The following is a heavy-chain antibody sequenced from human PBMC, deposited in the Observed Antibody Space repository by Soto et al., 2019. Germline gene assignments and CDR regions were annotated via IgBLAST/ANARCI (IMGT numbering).Heavy chain of an antibody. J-gene: IGHJ4*02. CDR2: IYYSGST. CDR1: GGSISSSSYY. Sequence: QLQLQESGPGLVKPSETLSLTCTVSGGSISSSSYYWGWIRQPLGKGLEWIGSIYYSGSTYYNPSLKSRVTISVDTSKNQFSLKLSSVTAADTAVYYCARRGSSSWYGYWGQGTLVTVSS. D-gene: IGHD6-13*01. CDR3: ARRGSSSWYGY. V-gene: IGHV4-39*01.